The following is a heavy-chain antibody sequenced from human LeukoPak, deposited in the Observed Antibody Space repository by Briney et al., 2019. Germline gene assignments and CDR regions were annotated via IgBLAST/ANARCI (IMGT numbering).Heavy chain of an antibody. V-gene: IGHV1-8*03. D-gene: IGHD6-13*01. CDR2: MNPNSGNT. CDR1: GYTFTNYD. Sequence: GASVKVSCKASGYTFTNYDINWVRQATGQGLEWMGYMNPNSGNTGYAQKFQERVTITSDTSISKAYMELSSLRSDDTAVYYCARGDSQLVSDYWGQGTLVTVSS. CDR3: ARGDSQLVSDY. J-gene: IGHJ4*02.